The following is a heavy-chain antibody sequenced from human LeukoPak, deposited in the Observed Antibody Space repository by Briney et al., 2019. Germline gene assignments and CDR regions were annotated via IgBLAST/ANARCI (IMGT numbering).Heavy chain of an antibody. CDR1: GGSISSYY. D-gene: IGHD5-18*01. Sequence: SETLSLTCTVSGGSISSYYWSWIRQPPGKGLEWIGYMYYSGSTSYNPSLKSRVTMSVDTSKNQFSLKLSSETAADTAVYYCATIRDTALRYWYFDLWGRGTLVIVSS. J-gene: IGHJ2*01. CDR2: MYYSGST. CDR3: ATIRDTALRYWYFDL. V-gene: IGHV4-59*03.